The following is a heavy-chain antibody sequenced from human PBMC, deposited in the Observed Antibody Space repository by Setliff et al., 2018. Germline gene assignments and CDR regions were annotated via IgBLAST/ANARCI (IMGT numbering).Heavy chain of an antibody. D-gene: IGHD3-22*01. Sequence: PGGSLRLSCAASGFAFRTYAMSWFRQAPGKGLEWVSDIGGGDGTTYYADSVKGRFTISRDNSKNTLYLQMNSLRAEDTAVYYCAKLPSGYQYNWFDPWGQGTLVTVSS. CDR2: IGGGDGTT. CDR3: AKLPSGYQYNWFDP. J-gene: IGHJ5*02. V-gene: IGHV3-23*01. CDR1: GFAFRTYA.